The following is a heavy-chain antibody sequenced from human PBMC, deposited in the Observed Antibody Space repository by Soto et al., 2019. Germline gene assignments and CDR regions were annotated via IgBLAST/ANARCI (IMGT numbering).Heavy chain of an antibody. D-gene: IGHD2-2*01. CDR3: ARDTSHYFDH. V-gene: IGHV1-18*04. CDR1: GYTFTSYY. Sequence: GASVKVSCKASGYTFTSYYMHWVRQAPGQGLEWMGWITPYNGKTHYAQKFQDRVTMTTDTAATTAYMELRSLTSDDSAMYFCARDTSHYFDHWGQGILVTVSS. CDR2: ITPYNGKT. J-gene: IGHJ4*02.